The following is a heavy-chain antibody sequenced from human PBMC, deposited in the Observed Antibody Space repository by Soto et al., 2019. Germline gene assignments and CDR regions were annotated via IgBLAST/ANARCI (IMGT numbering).Heavy chain of an antibody. CDR3: ARDLAAWGSDGAFDI. CDR2: ISYDGSNK. D-gene: IGHD3-16*01. V-gene: IGHV3-30-3*01. J-gene: IGHJ3*02. CDR1: GFTFSSYA. Sequence: PGGSLRLSCAASGFTFSSYAMHWVRQAPGKGLEWVAVISYDGSNKYYADSVKGRFTISRDNSKNTLYLQMNSLRAEDTAVYYCARDLAAWGSDGAFDIWGQGTMVTVSS.